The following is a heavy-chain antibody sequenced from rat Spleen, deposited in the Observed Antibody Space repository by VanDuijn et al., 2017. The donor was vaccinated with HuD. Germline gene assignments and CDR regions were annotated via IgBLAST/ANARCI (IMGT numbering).Heavy chain of an antibody. J-gene: IGHJ1*01. D-gene: IGHD1-10*01. CDR3: ASITSNWNFDL. Sequence: VQLQESGPGLVKPSQSLSLTCSVPGYSITTNYWGGNRKFPGNKMEWIGHISYRGSTSYNPSLKSRISITRDTSKNLFFLQLNSVTTEDTATYYCASITSNWNFDLWGPGTMVTVSS. CDR2: ISYRGST. V-gene: IGHV3-1*01. CDR1: GYSITTNY.